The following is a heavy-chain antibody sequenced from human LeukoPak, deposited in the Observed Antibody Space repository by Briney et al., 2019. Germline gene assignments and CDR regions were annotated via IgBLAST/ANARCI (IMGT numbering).Heavy chain of an antibody. D-gene: IGHD6-6*01. J-gene: IGHJ6*02. CDR2: IYPGDSDT. CDR3: ARTSGSSADYYYYYGMDV. V-gene: IGHV5-51*01. Sequence: GESLKISCKGSGYIFTNYWIGWVRQMPGKGLEWMGVIYPGDSDTRYSPSFQGQVTISADRSISTAYLHWSSLKASDTAMYYCARTSGSSADYYYYYGMDVWGQGTTVTVSS. CDR1: GYIFTNYW.